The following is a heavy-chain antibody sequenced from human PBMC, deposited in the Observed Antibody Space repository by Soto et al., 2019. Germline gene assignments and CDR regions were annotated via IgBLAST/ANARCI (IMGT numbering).Heavy chain of an antibody. D-gene: IGHD3-22*01. J-gene: IGHJ4*02. V-gene: IGHV3-23*01. Sequence: EVQLLESGEGLVQPGGSLRLSCAASGFTFSSYAIGWVRQAPGKGLEWVSANSGSGVSTYYADSGKGRFTISRDNSKNTLYLQMNSLRAEDTAVYYCAKDRGQIVVVITWDYWGQGTLVTVSS. CDR2: NSGSGVST. CDR3: AKDRGQIVVVITWDY. CDR1: GFTFSSYA.